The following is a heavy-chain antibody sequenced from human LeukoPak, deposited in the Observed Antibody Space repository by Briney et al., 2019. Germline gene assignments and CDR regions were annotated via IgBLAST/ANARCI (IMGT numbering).Heavy chain of an antibody. CDR2: ISGSGGST. CDR1: GFSFSSYA. CDR3: AKDLHGDYIPYYYFDY. J-gene: IGHJ4*02. D-gene: IGHD4-17*01. Sequence: PGGSLRLSCAASGFSFSSYAMSWVRQAPGKGLEWVSAISGSGGSTYYADSVKGRFTISRDNSKNTLYLQMNSLKAEDTAVYYCAKDLHGDYIPYYYFDYWGQGTLVTVSS. V-gene: IGHV3-23*01.